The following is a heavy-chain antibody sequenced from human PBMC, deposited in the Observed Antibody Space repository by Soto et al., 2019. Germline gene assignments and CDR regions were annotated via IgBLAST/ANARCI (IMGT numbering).Heavy chain of an antibody. D-gene: IGHD3-16*01. CDR1: GFTFSTYG. J-gene: IGHJ4*02. CDR3: ARDSRRLRLGETFDF. CDR2: IWYDGSNK. V-gene: IGHV3-33*01. Sequence: QVQLVESGGGVVQPGRSLRLSCAASGFTFSTYGMHWVRQAPGKGPEWVAVIWYDGSNKRSADSLKGRFTISRDNSKSTLYLQMNSLTAEDTAVYYCARDSRRLRLGETFDFWGQGTLVIASS.